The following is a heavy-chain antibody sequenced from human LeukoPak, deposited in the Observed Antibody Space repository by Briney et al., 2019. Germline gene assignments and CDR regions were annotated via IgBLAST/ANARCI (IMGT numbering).Heavy chain of an antibody. CDR1: GFTFSSYA. J-gene: IGHJ4*02. D-gene: IGHD6-13*01. Sequence: GRSLRLSCAASGFTFSSYAMHWVRQAPGKGLEWVAVISYDGSNKYYADSVKGRFTISRDNSKNTLFLQMNSLRADDTAVYYCALQRTLWQQLLDYWGQGTLVTVSS. CDR3: ALQRTLWQQLLDY. V-gene: IGHV3-30*04. CDR2: ISYDGSNK.